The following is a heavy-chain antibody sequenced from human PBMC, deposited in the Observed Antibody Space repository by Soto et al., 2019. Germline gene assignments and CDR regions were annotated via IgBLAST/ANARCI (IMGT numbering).Heavy chain of an antibody. Sequence: AGGSLRLSCAASGFTFDDYAMHWVRQAPGKGLEWVSGISWNSGSIGYADSVKGRFTISRDNTKNSLYLQMNSLRAEDTALYYCAKDIVAAVSGPDAFDIWGQGTMVTVSS. CDR3: AKDIVAAVSGPDAFDI. CDR2: ISWNSGSI. CDR1: GFTFDDYA. V-gene: IGHV3-9*01. D-gene: IGHD6-13*01. J-gene: IGHJ3*02.